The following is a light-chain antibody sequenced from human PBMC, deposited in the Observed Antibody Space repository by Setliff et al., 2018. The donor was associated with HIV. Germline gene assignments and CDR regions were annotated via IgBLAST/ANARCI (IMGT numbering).Light chain of an antibody. V-gene: IGLV2-11*01. J-gene: IGLJ1*01. CDR1: SSDVGGYNY. CDR2: DVS. CDR3: CSYAGSSYV. Sequence: QSALTQPRSVSGSPGQSVTISCTGTSSDVGGYNYISWFQQHPGKAPKLMIYDVSKRPSGVPDRFSGSKSGNTASLTTSGLQAEDDADYYCCSYAGSSYVFGTGTKV.